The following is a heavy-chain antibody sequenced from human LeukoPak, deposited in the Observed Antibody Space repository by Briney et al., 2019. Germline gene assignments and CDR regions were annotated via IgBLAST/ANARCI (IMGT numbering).Heavy chain of an antibody. CDR3: AKRTGFGELDIDY. V-gene: IGHV3-23*01. CDR2: ICGCGGST. CDR1: GFTFSSCA. Sequence: PGGSLRLSCAASGFTFSSCAMSWVRQAPGKGLEWVSAICGCGGSTYYADSMKGRFTISRDNSKNTQYQQMSSLRAEDTAVYNGAKRTGFGELDIDYGGQGTLVTVSS. J-gene: IGHJ4*02. D-gene: IGHD3-10*01.